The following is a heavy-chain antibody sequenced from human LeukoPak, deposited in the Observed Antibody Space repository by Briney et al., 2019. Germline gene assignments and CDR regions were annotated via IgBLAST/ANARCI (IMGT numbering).Heavy chain of an antibody. CDR2: INHSGST. D-gene: IGHD4-11*01. V-gene: IGHV4-34*01. Sequence: PSETLSLTCAVYGGSFSGYYWSWIRQPPGKGLEWIGEINHSGSTNYNPSLKSRVTISVDTSKNQFSLKLSSVTAADAAVYYCATYSNYDFNYCGQGTLVTVSS. J-gene: IGHJ4*02. CDR3: ATYSNYDFNY. CDR1: GGSFSGYY.